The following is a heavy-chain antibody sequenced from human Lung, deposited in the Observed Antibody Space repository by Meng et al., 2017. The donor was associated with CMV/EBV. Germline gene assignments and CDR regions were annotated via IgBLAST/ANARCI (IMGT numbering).Heavy chain of an antibody. Sequence: GGSLRLXCVASGFTFNNYGMHWVRQIPGKGLEWVAYLRYEGITKYYADSVKGRFTISRDSSKNTLYLQMNSLRDDDTAVYYCAKDRSSSSFFDYWGQGAXVTVSS. J-gene: IGHJ4*02. D-gene: IGHD6-6*01. V-gene: IGHV3-30*02. CDR2: LRYEGITK. CDR3: AKDRSSSSFFDY. CDR1: GFTFNNYG.